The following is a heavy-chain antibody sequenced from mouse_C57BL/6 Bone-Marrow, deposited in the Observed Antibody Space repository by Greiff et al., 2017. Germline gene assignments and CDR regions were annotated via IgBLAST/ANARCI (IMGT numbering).Heavy chain of an antibody. CDR1: GYTFTDYY. Sequence: EVQVVESGPVLVKPGASVKMSCKASGYTFTDYYMNWVKQSHGKSLEWIGVINPYNGGTSYNQKFKGKATLTVDKSSSTAYMELNSLTSEDSAVYYCARNGGYRAWFAYWGQGTLVTVSA. D-gene: IGHD2-3*01. V-gene: IGHV1-19*01. CDR3: ARNGGYRAWFAY. CDR2: INPYNGGT. J-gene: IGHJ3*01.